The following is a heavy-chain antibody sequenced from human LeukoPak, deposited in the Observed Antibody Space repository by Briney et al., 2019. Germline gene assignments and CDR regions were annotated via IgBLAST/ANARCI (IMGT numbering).Heavy chain of an antibody. CDR1: GFTFSDHY. V-gene: IGHV3-72*01. Sequence: GSLRLSCAASGFTFSDHYMDWVRQAPGKGPEWVARIRNKPNSYSTEYAASVKGRFTISRDDSTNSVYLQMNSLKTEDTAVYYCAYLSGSYSYWGQGTLVTVSS. CDR2: IRNKPNSYST. CDR3: AYLSGSYSY. D-gene: IGHD1-26*01. J-gene: IGHJ4*02.